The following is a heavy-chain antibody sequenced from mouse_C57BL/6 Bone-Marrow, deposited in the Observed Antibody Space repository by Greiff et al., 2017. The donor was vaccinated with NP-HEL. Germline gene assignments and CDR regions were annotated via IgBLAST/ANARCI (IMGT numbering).Heavy chain of an antibody. CDR3: ARANWDVPFAY. Sequence: EVKLVESGPGLVKPSQSLSLTCSVTGYSITSGYYWNWIRQFPGNKLEWMGYISYDGSNNYNPSLKNRISITRDTSKNQFFLKLNSVTTEDTATYDCARANWDVPFAYWGQGTLVTVSA. J-gene: IGHJ3*01. CDR1: GYSITSGYY. D-gene: IGHD4-1*01. CDR2: ISYDGSN. V-gene: IGHV3-6*01.